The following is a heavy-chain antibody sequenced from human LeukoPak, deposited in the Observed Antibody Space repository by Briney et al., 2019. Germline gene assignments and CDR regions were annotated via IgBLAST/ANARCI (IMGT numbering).Heavy chain of an antibody. CDR2: ISGSDART. CDR1: GFTFSSNA. CDR3: AKPLSGWYSFHF. D-gene: IGHD6-19*01. J-gene: IGHJ4*02. Sequence: PGGSLRPSCAASGFTFSSNAMSWVRQAPGKGLEGVSAISGSDARTYYADSVKGRFTISRDNSKNTLYLQMSSLRAEDTAVYYCAKPLSGWYSFHFWGQGTLVTVSS. V-gene: IGHV3-23*01.